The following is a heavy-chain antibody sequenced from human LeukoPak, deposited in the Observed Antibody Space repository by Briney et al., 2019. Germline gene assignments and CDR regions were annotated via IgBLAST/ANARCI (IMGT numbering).Heavy chain of an antibody. J-gene: IGHJ4*02. V-gene: IGHV3-21*01. D-gene: IGHD3-10*01. CDR2: ISSSSSYI. CDR1: GFTFSSYS. CDR3: ARDTPIRGVMGNADY. Sequence: GGSLRLSCAASGFTFSSYSMNWVRQAPGKGLEWVSSISSSSSYIYYADSVKGRFTISRDNAKNSLYLQMNSLRAEDTAVYYCARDTPIRGVMGNADYWGQGTLVTVSS.